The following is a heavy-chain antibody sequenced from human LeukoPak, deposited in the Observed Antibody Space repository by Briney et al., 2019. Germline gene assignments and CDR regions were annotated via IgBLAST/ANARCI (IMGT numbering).Heavy chain of an antibody. Sequence: SETLSLTCTVYGGSISSYYWGWIRQPAGKGLEWIGRIYTSGSSNYNPSLKSRVTMSVDTSKNQFSLKLSSVTAAETAVYYCARDGVVLGVVVPTVWFDPWGQGTLVTVSS. CDR2: IYTSGSS. V-gene: IGHV4-4*07. J-gene: IGHJ5*02. CDR1: GGSISSYY. CDR3: ARDGVVLGVVVPTVWFDP. D-gene: IGHD2-2*01.